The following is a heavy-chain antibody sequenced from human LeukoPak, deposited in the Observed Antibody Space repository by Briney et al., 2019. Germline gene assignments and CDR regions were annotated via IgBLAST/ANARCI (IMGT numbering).Heavy chain of an antibody. CDR2: IYTSGST. CDR1: GGSISGSY. V-gene: IGHV4-4*07. D-gene: IGHD3-3*01. CDR3: ARDPNGPERSEVHITIFGVVTSERGYFGY. J-gene: IGHJ4*02. Sequence: PSETLSLTCTVSGGSISGSYWSWIPQPAGTGLEWIGRIYTSGSTNYNPSLKSRVTMSVDTSKNQFSLKLSSVTAADTAVYYCARDPNGPERSEVHITIFGVVTSERGYFGYWGQGTLVTVSS.